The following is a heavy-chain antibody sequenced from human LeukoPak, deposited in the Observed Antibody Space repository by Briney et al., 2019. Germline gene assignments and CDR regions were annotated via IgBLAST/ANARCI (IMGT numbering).Heavy chain of an antibody. Sequence: SETLSLTCTVSGGSISSSSYYWSWIRQPPGKGLEWIGYIYYSGSTNYNPSLKSRVTISVDTSKNQFSLKLSSVTAADTAVYYCASLDYYGSGRSFDYWGQGTLVTVSS. CDR2: IYYSGST. CDR3: ASLDYYGSGRSFDY. V-gene: IGHV4-61*05. CDR1: GGSISSSSYY. J-gene: IGHJ4*02. D-gene: IGHD3-10*01.